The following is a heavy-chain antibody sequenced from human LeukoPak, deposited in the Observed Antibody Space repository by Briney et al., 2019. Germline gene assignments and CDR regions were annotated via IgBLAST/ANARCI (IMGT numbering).Heavy chain of an antibody. CDR1: GFTFSSYA. CDR2: ISYDGSNK. CDR3: ASRPTGYDYVWGSYRDY. J-gene: IGHJ4*02. V-gene: IGHV3-30*04. Sequence: PGGSLRLSCAASGFTFSSYAMHWVRQAPGKGLEWVAVISYDGSNKYYADSVKGRFTISRDNSKNTLYLQMNSLRAEDTAVYYCASRPTGYDYVWGSYRDYWGQGTLVTVSS. D-gene: IGHD3-16*02.